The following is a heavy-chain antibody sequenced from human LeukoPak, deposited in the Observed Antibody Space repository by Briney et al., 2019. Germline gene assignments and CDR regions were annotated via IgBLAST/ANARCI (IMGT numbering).Heavy chain of an antibody. D-gene: IGHD1-26*01. CDR2: TWFAGINK. Sequence: PGGSPRLSCAASGFTFRSNAMHWVRQAPGKGLEWVAVTWFAGINKYYADSVKGRFTISRDNSKNTLYLQMNSLRAEDTAVYYCARDRSAGAYYYGMDVWGQGTTVTVSS. CDR3: ARDRSAGAYYYGMDV. V-gene: IGHV3-33*08. CDR1: GFTFRSNA. J-gene: IGHJ6*02.